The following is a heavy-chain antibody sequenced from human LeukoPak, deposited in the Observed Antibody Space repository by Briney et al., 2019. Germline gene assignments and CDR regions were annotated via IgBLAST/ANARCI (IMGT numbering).Heavy chain of an antibody. J-gene: IGHJ6*03. V-gene: IGHV4-39*07. Sequence: SETLSLTCTVSGGSISSSSYYWGWIRQPPGKGLEWIGSIYYSGSTYYNPSLKSRVTISVDTSKNQFSLKLSSVTAADTAVYYCARETAASSSSHTFYYFYHYMDVWGKGTTVTVSS. CDR3: ARETAASSSSHTFYYFYHYMDV. CDR1: GGSISSSSYY. D-gene: IGHD6-6*01. CDR2: IYYSGST.